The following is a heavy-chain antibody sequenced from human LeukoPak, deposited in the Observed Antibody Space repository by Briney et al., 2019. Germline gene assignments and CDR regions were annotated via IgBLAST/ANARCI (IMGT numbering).Heavy chain of an antibody. CDR2: ISGSGSVV. D-gene: IGHD3-10*01. CDR3: ARDLRIISVDY. J-gene: IGHJ4*02. Sequence: PGGSLRLSCAASGFTFSTYEMNWVRQAPGKGLEWVSYISGSGSVVYYADAVKGRFTIPRDNAKNSLFLQMNSLRVEDTAVYYCARDLRIISVDYWGQGTLVTVSS. CDR1: GFTFSTYE. V-gene: IGHV3-48*03.